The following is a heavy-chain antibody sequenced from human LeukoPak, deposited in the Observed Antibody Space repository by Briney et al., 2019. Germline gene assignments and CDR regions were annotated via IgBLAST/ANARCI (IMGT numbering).Heavy chain of an antibody. Sequence: ASVKGSCKVSGYSKVELSMHWVRQAPGKGLEWIGGLDPEDDETIYAQKFQGRVTMTEDTSTETAYVELTSLTSEDTAVYYCTSGGGSYSWFDLWGQGTRVTVSS. J-gene: IGHJ5*02. D-gene: IGHD1-26*01. CDR2: LDPEDDET. CDR3: TSGGGSYSWFDL. CDR1: GYSKVELS. V-gene: IGHV1-24*01.